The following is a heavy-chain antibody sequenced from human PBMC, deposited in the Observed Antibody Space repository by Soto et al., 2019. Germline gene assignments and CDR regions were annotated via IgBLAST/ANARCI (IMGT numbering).Heavy chain of an antibody. V-gene: IGHV3-74*01. CDR2: INTDGSTT. J-gene: IGHJ4*02. D-gene: IGHD5-12*01. Sequence: EVQLVESGGVSVQPGGSLRLSCTASGFTLSNCWMHWVRQAPGKGLVWVSRINTDGSTTTYADSVKGRFTISRDNAKNTLYLQMNSLRDEDTAVYYCVRIRRGDGYTFGYWGQGTLVTVSS. CDR3: VRIRRGDGYTFGY. CDR1: GFTLSNCW.